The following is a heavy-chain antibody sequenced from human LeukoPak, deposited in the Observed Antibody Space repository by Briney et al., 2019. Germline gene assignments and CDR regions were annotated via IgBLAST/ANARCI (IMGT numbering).Heavy chain of an antibody. CDR1: GGSISSSYY. D-gene: IGHD4-23*01. J-gene: IGHJ5*02. Sequence: SETLSLTCTVSGGSISSSYYWGWIRQPPGKGLEWIGSIYYSGSTYYNPSLKSRVTISVDTSKNQFTLKLSSVTAADTAVYYCAREWTTVVNWFDPWGQGTLVTVSS. V-gene: IGHV4-39*06. CDR2: IYYSGST. CDR3: AREWTTVVNWFDP.